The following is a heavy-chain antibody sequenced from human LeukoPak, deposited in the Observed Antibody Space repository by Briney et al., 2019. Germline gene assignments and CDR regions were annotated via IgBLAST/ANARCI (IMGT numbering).Heavy chain of an antibody. CDR3: ARALVATKPFDY. Sequence: PSETLSPTSAVYGGSLGGYSRSWNRHPPGNGRGWIGEINQSGCTNYNPYLKSRVNISVDTSKNQFSLKLSSVTAADTALYYCARALVATKPFDYWGQGTLVTVST. D-gene: IGHD5-12*01. CDR1: GGSLGGYS. J-gene: IGHJ4*02. CDR2: INQSGCT. V-gene: IGHV4-34*01.